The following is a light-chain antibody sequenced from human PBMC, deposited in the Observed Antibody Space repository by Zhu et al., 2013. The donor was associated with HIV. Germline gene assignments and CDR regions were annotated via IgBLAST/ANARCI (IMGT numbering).Light chain of an antibody. V-gene: IGKV1-5*03. Sequence: DIQMTQSPSTLSASVGDRVTITCRASQSISSWLAWYQQKPGKAPKLLIYKASDLQNGVPSRFSGSGSGTEFTLTINSLQPDDFATYFCQQYDRYPLTFGGGTKVE. J-gene: IGKJ4*01. CDR1: QSISSW. CDR2: KAS. CDR3: QQYDRYPLT.